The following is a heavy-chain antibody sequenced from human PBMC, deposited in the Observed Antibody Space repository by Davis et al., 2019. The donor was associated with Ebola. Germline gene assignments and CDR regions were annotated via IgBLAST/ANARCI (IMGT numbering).Heavy chain of an antibody. V-gene: IGHV1-46*01. Sequence: ASVKVSCKASEYTFTRYYIHWVRQAPGQGLEWMGIINPSGGSSSYAQNFQGRVTMTRDTSTSTADMELSSLRSEDTAVYYCARDGAGHYGSGNYTAFDIWGQGTMVTVSS. J-gene: IGHJ3*02. D-gene: IGHD3-10*01. CDR1: EYTFTRYY. CDR3: ARDGAGHYGSGNYTAFDI. CDR2: INPSGGSS.